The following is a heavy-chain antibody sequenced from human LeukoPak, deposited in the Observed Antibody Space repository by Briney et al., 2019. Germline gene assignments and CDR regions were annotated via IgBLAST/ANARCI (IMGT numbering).Heavy chain of an antibody. Sequence: ASVKVSCKASGYTFTGYYMHWVRQAPGQGLEWMGWINPNSGGTNYAQKSQGRVTMTRDTSISTAYMELSRLRSDDTAVYYCGVATIRSPNNPWGQGTLVTVSS. CDR3: GVATIRSPNNP. J-gene: IGHJ5*02. CDR2: INPNSGGT. V-gene: IGHV1-2*02. CDR1: GYTFTGYY. D-gene: IGHD5-12*01.